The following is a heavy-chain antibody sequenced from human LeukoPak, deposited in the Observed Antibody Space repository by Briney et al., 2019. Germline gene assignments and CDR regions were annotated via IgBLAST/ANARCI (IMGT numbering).Heavy chain of an antibody. V-gene: IGHV1-69*05. J-gene: IGHJ4*02. CDR3: ARDLGDGYNDVDY. D-gene: IGHD5-24*01. CDR2: IIPIFGTA. Sequence: GASVKVSCKASGYTFTSYGISWVRQAPGQGLEWMGRIIPIFGTANYAQKFQGRVTITTDESTSTAYTELSSLRSEDTAVYYCARDLGDGYNDVDYWGQGTLVTVSS. CDR1: GYTFTSYG.